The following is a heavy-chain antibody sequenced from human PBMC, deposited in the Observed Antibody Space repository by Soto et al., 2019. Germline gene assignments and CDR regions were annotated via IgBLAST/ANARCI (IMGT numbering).Heavy chain of an antibody. CDR3: ARGYCSSTSCYDHYYYYYGMDV. V-gene: IGHV1-2*04. J-gene: IGHJ6*02. CDR2: INPNSGGT. D-gene: IGHD2-2*01. Sequence: GASVKVSCKASGYTFTGYYMHWVRQAPGQGLEWMGWINPNSGGTNYAQKFQGWVTMTRDTSVSTAYMELSRLRSDDTAVYYCARGYCSSTSCYDHYYYYYGMDVWGQGTTVTVSS. CDR1: GYTFTGYY.